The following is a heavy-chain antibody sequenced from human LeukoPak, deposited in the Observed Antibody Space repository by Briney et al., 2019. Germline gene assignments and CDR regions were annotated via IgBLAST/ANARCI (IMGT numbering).Heavy chain of an antibody. V-gene: IGHV3-7*01. J-gene: IGHJ4*02. Sequence: GGSLRLSCAASGFTFSTYWMGWVRQAPGKGLEWVAKIKPDGSEKDHVDSGKGRFTISRDNAKNSLYLQLNSLRAEDTAVYYCARSRFYFDYWGQGTLVTVSS. CDR1: GFTFSTYW. CDR2: IKPDGSEK. CDR3: ARSRFYFDY.